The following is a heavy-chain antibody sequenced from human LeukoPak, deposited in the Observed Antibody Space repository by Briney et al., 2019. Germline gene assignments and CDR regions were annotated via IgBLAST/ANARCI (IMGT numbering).Heavy chain of an antibody. CDR3: ARCPPKLYDNPADYYYMDV. Sequence: GGSLRLSCAASGFTFSSYSMNWVRQAPGKGLEWVSSISSSSSYIYYADSVKGRFTISRDNAKNSLYLQMNSLRAEDTAVYYCARCPPKLYDNPADYYYMDVWGKGTTVTVSS. CDR2: ISSSSSYI. J-gene: IGHJ6*03. V-gene: IGHV3-21*01. D-gene: IGHD5/OR15-5a*01. CDR1: GFTFSSYS.